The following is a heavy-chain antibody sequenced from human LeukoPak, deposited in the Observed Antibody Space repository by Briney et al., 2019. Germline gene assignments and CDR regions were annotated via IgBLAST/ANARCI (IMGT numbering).Heavy chain of an antibody. Sequence: SETLSLTCTVSGGSISSYYWSWIRQPPGKGLEWIGYISYKGSTNYNPSLKSRFTLSVDTSKNQFSLKLTSVTAADTAVYYCAGDSSVWLYVDYWGQGTLVTVSS. V-gene: IGHV4-59*01. J-gene: IGHJ4*02. D-gene: IGHD6-19*01. CDR3: AGDSSVWLYVDY. CDR1: GGSISSYY. CDR2: ISYKGST.